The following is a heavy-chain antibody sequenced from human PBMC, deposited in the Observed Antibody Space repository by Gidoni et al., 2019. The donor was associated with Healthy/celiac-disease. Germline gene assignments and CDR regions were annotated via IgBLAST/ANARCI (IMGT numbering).Heavy chain of an antibody. J-gene: IGHJ4*02. CDR2: ISGSGGST. V-gene: IGHV3-23*01. Sequence: EVQLLESGGGLVQPGGSLRLSCPASGFPFSSYAMSWVRHAPGKWLEWVSAISGSGGSTYYADSVKGRFTISRDNSKNTLYLQMNRLRAEDTAVYYCAKGTAYGGNSGMDYWGQGTLVTVSS. D-gene: IGHD2-21*02. CDR1: GFPFSSYA. CDR3: AKGTAYGGNSGMDY.